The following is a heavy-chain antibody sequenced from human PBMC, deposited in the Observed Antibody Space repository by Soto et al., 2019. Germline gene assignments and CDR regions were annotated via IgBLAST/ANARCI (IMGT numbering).Heavy chain of an antibody. CDR1: GFTVSSNY. V-gene: IGHV3-53*04. CDR3: ASWGRNYYYYYMDV. Sequence: GGSLRLSCAASGFTVSSNYMSWVRQAPGKGLEWVSVIYSGGSTYYADSVKGRFTISRHNSKNTLYLQMNSLRAEDTAVYYCASWGRNYYYYYMDVSGKGTTVTVSS. CDR2: IYSGGST. D-gene: IGHD7-27*01. J-gene: IGHJ6*03.